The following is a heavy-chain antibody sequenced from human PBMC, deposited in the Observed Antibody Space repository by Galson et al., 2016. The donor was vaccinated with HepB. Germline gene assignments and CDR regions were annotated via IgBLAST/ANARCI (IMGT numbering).Heavy chain of an antibody. V-gene: IGHV3-23*01. Sequence: SLRLSCAASGFTFSTYAMSWVRQAPGKGLEWASGISGSGDTKFADSVTGRFTISRDNSKTTLYLQMNSLRVEDTAVYYCARGGGITMVRGVMPGWFDPWGQGTLVTVSS. CDR3: ARGGGITMVRGVMPGWFDP. J-gene: IGHJ5*02. D-gene: IGHD3-10*01. CDR1: GFTFSTYA. CDR2: ISGSGDT.